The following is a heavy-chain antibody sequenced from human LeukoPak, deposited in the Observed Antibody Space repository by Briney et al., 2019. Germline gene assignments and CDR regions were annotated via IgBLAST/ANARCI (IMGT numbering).Heavy chain of an antibody. CDR1: GYTFTSYY. V-gene: IGHV1-46*01. J-gene: IGHJ6*02. CDR2: INPSGGST. CDR3: ARDPDWYYYYYGMDV. Sequence: ASVKVSCKASGYTFTSYYMHWVRQAPGQGLEWMEIINPSGGSTSYAQKFQGRVTMTRDTSTSTVYMELSSLRSEDTAVYYCARDPDWYYYYYGMDVWGQGTTVTVSS. D-gene: IGHD3-9*01.